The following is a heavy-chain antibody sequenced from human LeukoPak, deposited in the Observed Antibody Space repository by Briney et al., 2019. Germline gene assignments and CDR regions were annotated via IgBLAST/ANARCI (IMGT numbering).Heavy chain of an antibody. CDR1: CGSISIYY. J-gene: IGHJ3*02. CDR3: ARSPPLPRIASAGRTGAFDM. Sequence: PSDTLTLTFSLCCGSISIYYGSWIRQPPERPGEWIGDFNHRGSLKYNPSLTSRVTIAVATSKKQFSLNLSSVTAADWAVYYCARSPPLPRIASAGRTGAFDMWGQGRMVTV. D-gene: IGHD6-13*01. V-gene: IGHV4-34*01. CDR2: FNHRGSL.